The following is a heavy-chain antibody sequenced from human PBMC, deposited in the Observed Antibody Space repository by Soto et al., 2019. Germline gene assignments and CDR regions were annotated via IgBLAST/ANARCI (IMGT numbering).Heavy chain of an antibody. V-gene: IGHV4-34*01. CDR2: INHSGST. Sequence: VSLMSADYGGSFNGYNWSWIRQPPGKGLEWIGEINHSGSTNYNPSLKSRVTISVDTSKNQFSLKLSSVTAADTAVYYCARGNWVARWLRGPYYFDYWGQGTLVTGSS. D-gene: IGHD5-12*01. J-gene: IGHJ4*02. CDR1: GGSFNGYN. CDR3: ARGNWVARWLRGPYYFDY.